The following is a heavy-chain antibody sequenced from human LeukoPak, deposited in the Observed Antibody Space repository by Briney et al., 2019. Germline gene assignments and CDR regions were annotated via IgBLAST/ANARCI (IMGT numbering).Heavy chain of an antibody. CDR3: ARDLDLLWFGESDY. V-gene: IGHV3-21*01. D-gene: IGHD3-10*01. CDR2: ISSSSSYI. J-gene: IGHJ4*02. CDR1: GFTFSNAW. Sequence: GGSLRLSCAASGFTFSNAWMNWVRQAPGKGLEWVSSISSSSSYIYYVDSVKGRFTISRDNAKNSLYLQMNSLRAEDTAVYYCARDLDLLWFGESDYWGQGTLVTVSS.